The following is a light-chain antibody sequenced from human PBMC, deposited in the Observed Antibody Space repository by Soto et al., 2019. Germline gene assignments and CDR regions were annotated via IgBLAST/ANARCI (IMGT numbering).Light chain of an antibody. CDR2: GAS. CDR1: QSVSSSY. Sequence: EIVLTQSPGTLSLSPGERATLSCRASQSVSSSYLAWYQQKPGQAPRLLIYGASSRDTGIPDRFSGSGSGTEFTLTISRLEPEDFAAYYCQQYGSSPSTFGHGTKVDIK. J-gene: IGKJ3*01. V-gene: IGKV3-20*01. CDR3: QQYGSSPST.